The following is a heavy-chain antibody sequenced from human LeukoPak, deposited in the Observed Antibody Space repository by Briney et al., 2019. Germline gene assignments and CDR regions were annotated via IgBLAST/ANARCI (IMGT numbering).Heavy chain of an antibody. CDR2: IYTSGST. V-gene: IGHV4-61*02. D-gene: IGHD3-9*01. Sequence: SETLSLTCTVSGGSNSSGSYYWSWIRQPAGKGLEWIGRIYTSGSTNYNPSLKSRVTISVDTSKNQFSLKLSSVTAADTAVYYCATGKNVLRYPYYYYYMDVWGKGTTVTVSS. CDR1: GGSNSSGSYY. J-gene: IGHJ6*03. CDR3: ATGKNVLRYPYYYYYMDV.